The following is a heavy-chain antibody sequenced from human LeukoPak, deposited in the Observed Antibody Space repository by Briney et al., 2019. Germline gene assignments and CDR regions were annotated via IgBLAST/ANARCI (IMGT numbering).Heavy chain of an antibody. CDR2: ISYDGSNK. J-gene: IGHJ4*02. V-gene: IGHV3-30*18. CDR1: GFTFSSYG. Sequence: PGGSLRLSCAASGFTFSSYGMHWVRQAPGKGLEWVAVISYDGSNKYYADSVKGRFTISRDNSKNTLYLQMNSLRAEDTAVYYCAKEGVAARFLDYWGQGTLVTVSS. D-gene: IGHD6-6*01. CDR3: AKEGVAARFLDY.